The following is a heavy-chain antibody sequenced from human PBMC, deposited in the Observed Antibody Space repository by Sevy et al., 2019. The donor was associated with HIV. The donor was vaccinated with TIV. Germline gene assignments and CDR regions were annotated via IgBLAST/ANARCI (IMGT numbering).Heavy chain of an antibody. CDR2: IWNDGSSK. J-gene: IGHJ4*02. CDR1: GFTFSNYG. V-gene: IGHV3-33*01. CDR3: ARGSDFNVRSANRDFDY. Sequence: GGSLRLSCAASGFTFSNYGMHWLRQAPGKGLEWVALIWNDGSSKYYADSVKGRFTISRANSKNTLYLQMNSQSIEDTAVYFCARGSDFNVRSANRDFDYWGQGTLVTVSS. D-gene: IGHD2-15*01.